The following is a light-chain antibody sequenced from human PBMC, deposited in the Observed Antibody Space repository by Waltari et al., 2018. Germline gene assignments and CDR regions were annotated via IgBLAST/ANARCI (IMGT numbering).Light chain of an antibody. CDR3: QQYVTAPLT. J-gene: IGKJ4*01. Sequence: IVLMQSPGTLSLSPGERATLSCRASHSVNSNYLAWYQQKPGQAPRLLIYGTSSRATGIPDRFSGSGSGRDFSLIISRLEPEDSAVYYCQQYVTAPLTFGGGTKVEIK. V-gene: IGKV3-20*01. CDR2: GTS. CDR1: HSVNSNY.